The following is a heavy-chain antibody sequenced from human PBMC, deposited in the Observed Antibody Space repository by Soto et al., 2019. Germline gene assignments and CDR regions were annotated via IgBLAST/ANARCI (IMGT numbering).Heavy chain of an antibody. CDR1: GFTFSSYG. Sequence: GGSLRLSCAASGFTFSSYGMHWVRQAPGKGLEWVAVISYDGSNKYYADSVKGRFTISRDNSKNTLYLQMNSLRAEDTAVYYCAKGGYSSSRDAFDIWGQGTMVTVSS. J-gene: IGHJ3*02. CDR3: AKGGYSSSRDAFDI. CDR2: ISYDGSNK. D-gene: IGHD6-13*01. V-gene: IGHV3-30*18.